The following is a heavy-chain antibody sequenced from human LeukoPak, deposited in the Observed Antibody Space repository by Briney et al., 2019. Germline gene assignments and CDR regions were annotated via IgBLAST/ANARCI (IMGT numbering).Heavy chain of an antibody. Sequence: GGSLRLSCVVSGFTFSNYAMHWVRQAPGKGLEWVTFIRYDGSNKYYADSVKGRFTISRDNSKNTLYLQMNSLRAEDTAVYYCAKGRYYNILTGYPRQYYFDYWGQGTLVTVSS. CDR2: IRYDGSNK. J-gene: IGHJ4*02. CDR1: GFTFSNYA. D-gene: IGHD3-9*01. V-gene: IGHV3-30*02. CDR3: AKGRYYNILTGYPRQYYFDY.